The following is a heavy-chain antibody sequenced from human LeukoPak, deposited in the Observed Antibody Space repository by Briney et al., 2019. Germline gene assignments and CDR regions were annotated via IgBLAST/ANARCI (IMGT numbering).Heavy chain of an antibody. V-gene: IGHV3-9*01. D-gene: IGHD3-3*01. CDR2: ISWNSGSI. J-gene: IGHJ3*02. CDR3: AKLYDFGMAFDI. Sequence: GGSLRLSCAASGFTFGDYAMHWVRHAPGKGLEWVSGISWNSGSIGYADSVKGRFTISRDNAKNSLYLQMNSLRAEDTALYYCAKLYDFGMAFDIWGQGTMVTVSS. CDR1: GFTFGDYA.